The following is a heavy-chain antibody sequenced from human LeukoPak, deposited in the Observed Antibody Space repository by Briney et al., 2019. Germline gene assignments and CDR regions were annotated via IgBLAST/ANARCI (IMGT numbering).Heavy chain of an antibody. CDR2: IYIRENT. J-gene: IGHJ4*02. CDR1: GGSTSSGSYY. Sequence: PSETLSLTCTVSGGSTSSGSYYWRWIRQPAGKGLEWIGRIYIRENTDYTPSPKRRATISVDSTRNQFSRKLSSVTDADTAVYCCARAYDRSGYQSRGFDYWGQGALVNVSS. D-gene: IGHD3-22*01. V-gene: IGHV4-61*02. CDR3: ARAYDRSGYQSRGFDY.